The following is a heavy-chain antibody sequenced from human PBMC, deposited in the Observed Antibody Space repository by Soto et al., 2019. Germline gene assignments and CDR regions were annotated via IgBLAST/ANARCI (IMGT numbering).Heavy chain of an antibody. V-gene: IGHV3-33*01. CDR1: GFTFSSYG. D-gene: IGHD6-13*01. CDR3: ARDTSSSWIDY. CDR2: IWYDGSNK. Sequence: PGESLKISCAASGFTFSSYGMHWVRQAPGKGLEWVAVIWYDGSNKYYADSVKGRFTISRDNSKNTLYLQMNSLRAEDTAVYYCARDTSSSWIDYWGQGTLVTVSS. J-gene: IGHJ4*02.